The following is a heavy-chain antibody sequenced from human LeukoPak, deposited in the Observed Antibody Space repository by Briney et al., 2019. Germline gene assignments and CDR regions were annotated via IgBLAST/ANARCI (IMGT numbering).Heavy chain of an antibody. Sequence: GGSLRLSCAASGFTFSSYAMSWVRQAPGKGLEWVSAISGSGGSTYYADSVKGRFTISRDNSKNTLYLQMNSLRAEDTAVYYCARLGGYCSSTSCYTSYRDNWFDPWGQGTLVTVSS. V-gene: IGHV3-23*01. CDR2: ISGSGGST. D-gene: IGHD2-2*02. J-gene: IGHJ5*02. CDR1: GFTFSSYA. CDR3: ARLGGYCSSTSCYTSYRDNWFDP.